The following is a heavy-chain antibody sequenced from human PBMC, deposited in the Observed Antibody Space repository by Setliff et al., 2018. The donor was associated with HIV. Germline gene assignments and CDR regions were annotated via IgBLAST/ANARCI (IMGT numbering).Heavy chain of an antibody. CDR3: ARLRRVVIISSYAFDI. V-gene: IGHV4-59*11. D-gene: IGHD3-3*01. CDR2: IYYSGST. J-gene: IGHJ3*02. CDR1: GGSISSHY. Sequence: PSETLSLTCTVSGGSISSHYWSWIRQPPGKGLEWIGYIYYSGSTNYNPSLKSRVTISVDTSKNQFSLKLSPVTAADTAVYYCARLRRVVIISSYAFDIWGQGTMVTVSS.